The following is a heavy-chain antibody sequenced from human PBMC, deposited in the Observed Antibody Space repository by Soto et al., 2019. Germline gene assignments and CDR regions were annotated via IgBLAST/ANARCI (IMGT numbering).Heavy chain of an antibody. Sequence: GESLKISCKGSGYSFTSYWISWVRQMPGKGLEWMGRIDPSDSYTNYSPSFQGHVTISADKSISTAYLQWSSLTASDTAMYYCARHYGYSYGPVDYWGQGTLVTVSS. CDR3: ARHYGYSYGPVDY. V-gene: IGHV5-10-1*01. J-gene: IGHJ4*02. D-gene: IGHD5-18*01. CDR2: IDPSDSYT. CDR1: GYSFTSYW.